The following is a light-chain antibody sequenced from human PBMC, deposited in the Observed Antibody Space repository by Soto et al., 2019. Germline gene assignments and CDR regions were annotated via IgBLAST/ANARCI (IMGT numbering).Light chain of an antibody. V-gene: IGLV2-23*03. J-gene: IGLJ1*01. CDR3: CSYAGSRTFSFV. CDR2: EGS. Sequence: QSALTQPASVSGSPGQSITISCTGTTSDVGSYNLVSWYQQHPGKAPKLMIYEGSKRPSGVSNRFSGSKSGNTASLTISGLQAEDDADYYCCSYAGSRTFSFVFGTGTKVTVL. CDR1: TSDVGSYNL.